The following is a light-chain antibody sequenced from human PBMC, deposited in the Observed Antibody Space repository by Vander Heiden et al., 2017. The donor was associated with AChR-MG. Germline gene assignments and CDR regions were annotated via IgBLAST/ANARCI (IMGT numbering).Light chain of an antibody. CDR3: QQSYSSPST. Sequence: DIQMTQSPPSLPASVGDRVTITCRASQSIGSYLNWYQCKPGKAPKVLIYAASSLQSGVPPRFSGSGSGTDFTLTISSVQPEDFATYYCQQSYSSPSTFGHGTKVDI. J-gene: IGKJ3*01. CDR2: AAS. CDR1: QSIGSY. V-gene: IGKV1-39*01.